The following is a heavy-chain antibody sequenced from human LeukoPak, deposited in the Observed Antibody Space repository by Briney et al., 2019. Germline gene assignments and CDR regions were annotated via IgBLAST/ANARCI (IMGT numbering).Heavy chain of an antibody. V-gene: IGHV4-59*01. J-gene: IGHJ5*02. CDR1: GGSITSDY. D-gene: IGHD3-3*02. Sequence: SETLSLTRTVSGGSITSDYWTWIRQAPGKGLEWIGYVYYSGTTNYNPSLKSLVTISLDTSKNQFSLKLSSVTAADTAVYYCAGRISPNWFDPWGQGTLVTVSS. CDR2: VYYSGTT. CDR3: AGRISPNWFDP.